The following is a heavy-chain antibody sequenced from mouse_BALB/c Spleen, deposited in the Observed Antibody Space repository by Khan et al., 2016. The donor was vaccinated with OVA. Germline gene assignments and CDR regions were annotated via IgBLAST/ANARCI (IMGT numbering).Heavy chain of an antibody. J-gene: IGHJ2*01. V-gene: IGHV1-77*01. CDR1: GYTFTDYY. D-gene: IGHD2-10*01. Sequence: QVQLKQSGTELARPGASVKLSCKASGYTFTDYYITWVKQRTGQGLEWIGEIYPGSGNTYYNEKFRGKATMTADKSSNTAYMQLSRLTSEDSAVYFFARMNPTSLDYGGQCTTLTVAS. CDR3: ARMNPTSLDY. CDR2: IYPGSGNT.